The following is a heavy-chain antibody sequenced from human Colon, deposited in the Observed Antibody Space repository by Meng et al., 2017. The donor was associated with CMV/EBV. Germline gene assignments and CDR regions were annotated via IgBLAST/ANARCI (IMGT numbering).Heavy chain of an antibody. D-gene: IGHD1-26*01. CDR3: ARVGSGSLRGAFDI. Sequence: SVKVSCKASGGTFSSYAISWVRQAPGQGLEWMGGIIPIFGTANYAQKFQGRVTITTDESTSTAYMELSSLRSEDTAAYYCARVGSGSLRGAFDIWGQGTMVTVSS. CDR1: GGTFSSYA. J-gene: IGHJ3*02. CDR2: IIPIFGTA. V-gene: IGHV1-69*05.